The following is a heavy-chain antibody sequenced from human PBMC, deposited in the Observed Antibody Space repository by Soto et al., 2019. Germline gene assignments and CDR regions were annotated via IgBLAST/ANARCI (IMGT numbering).Heavy chain of an antibody. D-gene: IGHD1-7*01. Sequence: SETLSLTCAVYGGSFSGYYWSWIRQPPGKGLEWIGEINHSGSTYYNPSLKSRVTISVDTSKNQFSLKLSSVTAADTAVYYCARRQFRNYVHQELDYWGQGTLDTVSS. CDR1: GGSFSGYY. V-gene: IGHV4-34*01. CDR2: INHSGST. CDR3: ARRQFRNYVHQELDY. J-gene: IGHJ4*02.